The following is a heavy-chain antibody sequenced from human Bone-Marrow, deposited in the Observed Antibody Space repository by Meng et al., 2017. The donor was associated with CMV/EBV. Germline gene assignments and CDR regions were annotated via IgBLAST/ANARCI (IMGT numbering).Heavy chain of an antibody. D-gene: IGHD4-17*01. CDR3: TRILGGYYGDLIDYFDY. CDR2: IRTKAHGGTT. J-gene: IGHJ4*02. V-gene: IGHV3-49*04. Sequence: GESLKISCRASGFIFGEYAMNWVRQAPGKGLEWVGFIRTKAHGGTTEYAASVKDRFIISRDDSKSIAYLQMKSLKSEDTAVYYCTRILGGYYGDLIDYFDYWGQGTLVTVSS. CDR1: GFIFGEYA.